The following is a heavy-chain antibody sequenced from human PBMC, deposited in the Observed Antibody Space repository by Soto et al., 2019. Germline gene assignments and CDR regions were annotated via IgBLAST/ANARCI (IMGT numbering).Heavy chain of an antibody. Sequence: PGVSLRLSCAASGVTFSSYAMSWVRQAPGKGLEWVSAISGSGGSTYYADSVKGRFTISRDNSKNTLYLQMNSLRAEDTAVYYCAKVPGYCRRPSCYLTCFDSWGQGTLVTVSS. CDR1: GVTFSSYA. J-gene: IGHJ5*01. D-gene: IGHD2-2*01. CDR2: ISGSGGST. V-gene: IGHV3-23*01. CDR3: AKVPGYCRRPSCYLTCFDS.